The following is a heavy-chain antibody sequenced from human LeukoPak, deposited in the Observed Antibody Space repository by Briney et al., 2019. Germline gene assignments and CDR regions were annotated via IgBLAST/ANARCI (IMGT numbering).Heavy chain of an antibody. V-gene: IGHV1-24*01. Sequence: ASVKVSCKVSGYTLTELSMHWVRQAPGKGLEWMGGFDPEDGETIYAQKFQGRVTMTEDTSTDTAYMELSSPRSEDTAVYYCATGNYGDPSTFDYWGQGTLVTVSS. J-gene: IGHJ4*02. CDR2: FDPEDGET. D-gene: IGHD4-17*01. CDR1: GYTLTELS. CDR3: ATGNYGDPSTFDY.